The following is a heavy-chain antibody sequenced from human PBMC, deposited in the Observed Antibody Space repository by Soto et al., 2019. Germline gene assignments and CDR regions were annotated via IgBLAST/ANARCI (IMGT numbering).Heavy chain of an antibody. CDR3: ARDSSGWYGDFDV. CDR1: GGSISSSSNY. CDR2: IYYSGST. J-gene: IGHJ3*01. V-gene: IGHV4-39*01. D-gene: IGHD6-19*01. Sequence: PSETLSLTCTVSGGSISSSSNYWGWIRQPPGKGLEWIGRIYYSGSTYYNPSLKSRVTISVDTSKEQFSLNVSSVTAADTALYYWARDSSGWYGDFDVWEQGTMVAVSS.